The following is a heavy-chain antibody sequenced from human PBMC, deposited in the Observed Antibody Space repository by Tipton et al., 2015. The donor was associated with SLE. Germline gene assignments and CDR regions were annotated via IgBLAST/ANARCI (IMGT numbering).Heavy chain of an antibody. D-gene: IGHD6-13*01. CDR2: ISWNGESI. CDR1: EFTFGDYA. Sequence: RSPRLSCAASEFTFGDYAMHWVRQAPGKGLEWVSGISWNGESIDYADSVKGRFTISRDNAKNSLYLQMNSLRVEDTALYYCARGIDPSSSRISDYWGQGTLVTVSS. V-gene: IGHV3-9*01. J-gene: IGHJ4*02. CDR3: ARGIDPSSSRISDY.